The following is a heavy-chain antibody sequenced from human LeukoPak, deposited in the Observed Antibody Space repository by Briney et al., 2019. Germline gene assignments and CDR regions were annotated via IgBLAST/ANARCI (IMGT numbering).Heavy chain of an antibody. D-gene: IGHD3-22*01. CDR1: GGSISNYY. V-gene: IGHV4-59*01. Sequence: SETLSLTCTVSGGSISNYYWSWIRQPPGKGLEWIGYIYYSGSTNYNPSLKSRVTISVDTSKNQFSLKLSSVTAADTAVYYCTRGSIAYYYMDVWGKGTTVTISS. J-gene: IGHJ6*03. CDR3: TRGSIAYYYMDV. CDR2: IYYSGST.